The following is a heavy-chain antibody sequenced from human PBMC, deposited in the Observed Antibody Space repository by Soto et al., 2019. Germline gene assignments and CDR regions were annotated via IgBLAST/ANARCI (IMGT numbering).Heavy chain of an antibody. D-gene: IGHD3-16*01. CDR2: ISPYNDYT. J-gene: IGHJ6*02. CDR1: GYTFIRYG. CDR3: ARGGYYDNSWGKLSHYGLDV. Sequence: QVQLAQSANEVKKPGASVRVSCKAAGYTFIRYGIAWVRQAPGQGLEWMGWISPYNDYTVYAQKFQGRVRMTADTSTRTVYMNLRGLKSDDPAVYYCARGGYYDNSWGKLSHYGLDVWGQGTSVSVSS. V-gene: IGHV1-18*01.